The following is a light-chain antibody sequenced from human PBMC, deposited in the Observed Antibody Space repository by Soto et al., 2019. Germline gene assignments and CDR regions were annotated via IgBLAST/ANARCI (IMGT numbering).Light chain of an antibody. CDR3: QQYNKWPWT. J-gene: IGKJ1*01. Sequence: EIVLTQSPATLSLSPGERATLSCSASQSVSRYLAWYQQKHGQATRLLIYDASNRATGITARFSGSGSGTDFTLTISRIEPEDFAVYYCQQYNKWPWTFGQGTTVDIK. V-gene: IGKV3-11*01. CDR2: DAS. CDR1: QSVSRY.